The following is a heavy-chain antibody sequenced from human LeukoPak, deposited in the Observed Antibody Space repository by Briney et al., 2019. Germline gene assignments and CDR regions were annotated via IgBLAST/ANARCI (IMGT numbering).Heavy chain of an antibody. CDR3: AKDTESGGDFYYFDY. Sequence: GGSLRLSCAASGFTFHSYAMTWVRQAPGKGLEWVSAIRGSGGSTYYADSVKGRFTISRDNSKNTLYLQMNSLRAEDTALYYCAKDTESGGDFYYFDYWGQGTLVTVSS. D-gene: IGHD2-21*02. V-gene: IGHV3-23*01. CDR2: IRGSGGST. J-gene: IGHJ4*02. CDR1: GFTFHSYA.